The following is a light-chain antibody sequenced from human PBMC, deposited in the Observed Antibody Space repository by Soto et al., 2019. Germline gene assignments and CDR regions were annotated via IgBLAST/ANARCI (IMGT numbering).Light chain of an antibody. J-gene: IGKJ1*01. CDR1: QSVSSNY. V-gene: IGKV3-20*01. CDR3: QQYGTSRT. Sequence: EIVLTQSPGTLSLSPGERATLSCRASQSVSSNYLAWYQQKPGQAPRLLMYAASSRATGTPDRFSGSGSGTDFTLTISRLEPEDFALYYCQQYGTSRTFGQGTKVDIK. CDR2: AAS.